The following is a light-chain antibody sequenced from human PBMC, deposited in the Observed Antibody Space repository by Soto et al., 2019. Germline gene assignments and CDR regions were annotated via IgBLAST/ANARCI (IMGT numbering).Light chain of an antibody. V-gene: IGKV3-11*01. CDR3: QQRRNWVS. Sequence: LTQSPAILSLSPGERATLSCTASQSVDTYIAWYQQRPGQPPRLLIHDTSHRASGVPARFRGSGSGTDFTLTITSLEPEDFGVYFCQQRRNWVSFCPGTRL. J-gene: IGKJ3*01. CDR2: DTS. CDR1: QSVDTY.